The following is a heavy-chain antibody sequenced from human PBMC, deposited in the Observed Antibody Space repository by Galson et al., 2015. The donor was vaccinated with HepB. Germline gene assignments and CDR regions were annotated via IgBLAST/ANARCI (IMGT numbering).Heavy chain of an antibody. CDR1: GGSISNYY. J-gene: IGHJ4*02. Sequence: ETLSLTCTVSGGSISNYYWSWIRQPPGKGLEWIGYIYYSGSTNYNPSLKSRVTISVDTSKNQFSLKLSSVTAADTAVYYCARHAGYNYYYDYWGLGTLVTVSS. D-gene: IGHD5-18*01. V-gene: IGHV4-59*08. CDR3: ARHAGYNYYYDY. CDR2: IYYSGST.